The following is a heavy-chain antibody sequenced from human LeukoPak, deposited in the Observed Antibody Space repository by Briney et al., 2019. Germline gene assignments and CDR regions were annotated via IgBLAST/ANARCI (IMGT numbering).Heavy chain of an antibody. V-gene: IGHV4-39*01. CDR1: GGSISSSGYY. Sequence: SETLSLTCTVSGGSISSSGYYWGWIRQPPGKGLEWIGSIYYSGSAYYNPSLKSRVTISVDTSKNQFSLKLSSVTAADTAVYYCARIKYSSRVLDAFDIWGQGTMVTVSS. CDR3: ARIKYSSRVLDAFDI. CDR2: IYYSGSA. J-gene: IGHJ3*02. D-gene: IGHD6-19*01.